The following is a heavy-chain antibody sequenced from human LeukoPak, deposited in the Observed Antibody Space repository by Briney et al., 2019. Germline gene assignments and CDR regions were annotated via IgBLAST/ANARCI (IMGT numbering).Heavy chain of an antibody. D-gene: IGHD2-8*01. CDR2: FNRDGTEK. Sequence: PGRSLTLSCAPSGFNFSDSRMTWVRQAPGQGLQWVANFNRDGTEKHFLDSVEGRFTISRDNAKNSLYLQMNTLRPPDPALYFGVRGDLYLGSWGQGTLVTVSS. CDR1: GFNFSDSR. J-gene: IGHJ5*02. CDR3: VRGDLYLGS. V-gene: IGHV3-7*04.